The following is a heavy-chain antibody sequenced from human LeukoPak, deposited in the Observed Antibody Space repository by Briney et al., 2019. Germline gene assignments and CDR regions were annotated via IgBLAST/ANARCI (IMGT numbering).Heavy chain of an antibody. D-gene: IGHD3-3*01. J-gene: IGHJ6*03. V-gene: IGHV1-8*01. CDR1: GYTFTSYD. CDR2: MNPNSGNT. Sequence: ASVKVSCKASGYTFTSYDINWVRQAPGQGLEWMGWMNPNSGNTGYAQKFQGRVTMTRNTSISTAYMELSSLRSEDTAVYYCAREVRRVYDFWSGYRRRGMDVWGKGTTVTVSS. CDR3: AREVRRVYDFWSGYRRRGMDV.